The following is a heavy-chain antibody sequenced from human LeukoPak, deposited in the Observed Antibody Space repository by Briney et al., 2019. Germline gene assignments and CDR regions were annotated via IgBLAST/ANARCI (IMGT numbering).Heavy chain of an antibody. CDR3: ARDFNQITIFGVVRTDYFDY. Sequence: GGSLRLSCAASGFTFSSYWMSWVRQAPGKGLEWVANKKKVGSEKYYVDSVKGRFTISRDNAKNSLYLQMNSLRAEDTAVYYCARDFNQITIFGVVRTDYFDYWGQGTLVTVSS. V-gene: IGHV3-7*03. D-gene: IGHD3-3*01. CDR1: GFTFSSYW. CDR2: KKKVGSEK. J-gene: IGHJ4*02.